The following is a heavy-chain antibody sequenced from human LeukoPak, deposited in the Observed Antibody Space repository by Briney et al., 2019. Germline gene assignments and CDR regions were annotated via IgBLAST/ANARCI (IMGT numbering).Heavy chain of an antibody. CDR1: GYTFSSSY. CDR2: INPSGGTT. Sequence: ASVKVSCKASGYTFSSSYIHWVRQAPGQGLEWMGIINPSGGTTIYAQRFQGRVTMTRDTSTSTVYMELSSLKYEDTAVYFCAREDYYNSGGYYLDYWGQGTLVTVSS. CDR3: AREDYYNSGGYYLDY. V-gene: IGHV1-46*01. D-gene: IGHD3-22*01. J-gene: IGHJ4*02.